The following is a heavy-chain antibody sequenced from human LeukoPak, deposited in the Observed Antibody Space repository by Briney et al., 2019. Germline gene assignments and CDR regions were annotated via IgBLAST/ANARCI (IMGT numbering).Heavy chain of an antibody. Sequence: GGSLRLSCAASGFTFSSYAMHWVRQAPGKGLEWVAVISYDGSNKYYADSVKGRFTISRDNSKNTLYLQMNSLRAEDTAVYYCASPVRYCSSTNCYIDYYYGMDVWGQGTTVTVSS. J-gene: IGHJ6*02. CDR2: ISYDGSNK. D-gene: IGHD2-2*02. CDR1: GFTFSSYA. CDR3: ASPVRYCSSTNCYIDYYYGMDV. V-gene: IGHV3-30-3*01.